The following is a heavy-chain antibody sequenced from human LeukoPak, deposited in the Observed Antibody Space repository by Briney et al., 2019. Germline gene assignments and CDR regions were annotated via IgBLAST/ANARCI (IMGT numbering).Heavy chain of an antibody. Sequence: GGSLRLSCAASGFTFDDYAMHSVRQAPGKGLEWVSLISWDGGSTYYADCVKGRFTISRDNSKNSLYLQMNSLRAEDTALYYCAKGALWFGEAVDYWGQGTLVTVSS. J-gene: IGHJ4*02. CDR1: GFTFDDYA. CDR2: ISWDGGST. D-gene: IGHD3-10*01. CDR3: AKGALWFGEAVDY. V-gene: IGHV3-43D*04.